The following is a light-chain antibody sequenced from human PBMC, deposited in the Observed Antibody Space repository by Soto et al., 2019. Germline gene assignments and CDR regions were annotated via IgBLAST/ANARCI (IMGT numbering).Light chain of an antibody. CDR1: SSDAGGYNY. CDR2: NVS. CDR3: SSYTSSNTVL. Sequence: QSALTQPASVSGSPGQSITISCTGTSSDAGGYNYVSWYQQNPGKAPKLMIYNVSNRPSGVSNRFSGSKSGNTASLTISGLQAEDEADYYCSSYTSSNTVLFGGGTKLTVL. V-gene: IGLV2-14*01. J-gene: IGLJ2*01.